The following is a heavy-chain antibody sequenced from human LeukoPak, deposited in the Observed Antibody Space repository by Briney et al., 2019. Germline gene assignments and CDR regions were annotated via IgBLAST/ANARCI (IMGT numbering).Heavy chain of an antibody. CDR3: ARVYCSGGSCYPSPYGDDY. CDR2: ISAYNGNT. CDR1: GYTFTSYG. D-gene: IGHD2-15*01. Sequence: ASVKVSCKASGYTFTSYGISWVRQAPGQGLEWMGWISAYNGNTNYAQELQGRVTMTTDTSTSTAYMELRSLRSDDTAVYYCARVYCSGGSCYPSPYGDDYWGQGTLVTVSS. J-gene: IGHJ4*02. V-gene: IGHV1-18*01.